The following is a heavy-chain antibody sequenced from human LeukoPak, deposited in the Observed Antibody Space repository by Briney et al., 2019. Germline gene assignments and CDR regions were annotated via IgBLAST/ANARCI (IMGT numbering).Heavy chain of an antibody. J-gene: IGHJ5*02. D-gene: IGHD3-10*01. CDR3: ARTPTMVRGIRFDP. CDR2: MYHSGST. CDR1: GYSISSGYY. Sequence: SETLSLTCTVSGYSISSGYYWGWIRPPPGKGLEWIGSMYHSGSTYYNPSLKSRVTISVDTSKNQFSLKLSSVTAADTAVYYCARTPTMVRGIRFDPWGQGTLVIVSS. V-gene: IGHV4-38-2*02.